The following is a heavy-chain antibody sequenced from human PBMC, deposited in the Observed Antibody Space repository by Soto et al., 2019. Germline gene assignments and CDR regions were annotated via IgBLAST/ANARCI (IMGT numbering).Heavy chain of an antibody. V-gene: IGHV3-33*01. Sequence: QVQLVESGGGVVQPGRSLSLSCAASGFTFSSYGMHWVRQAPGKGLEWVAVIWYDGSNKYYADSVKGRFTISRDNSKNTLYLQMNSLRAEDTAVYYCARDLGGRWLQLGYYYGMDVWGQGTTVTVSS. CDR1: GFTFSSYG. D-gene: IGHD5-12*01. CDR3: ARDLGGRWLQLGYYYGMDV. CDR2: IWYDGSNK. J-gene: IGHJ6*02.